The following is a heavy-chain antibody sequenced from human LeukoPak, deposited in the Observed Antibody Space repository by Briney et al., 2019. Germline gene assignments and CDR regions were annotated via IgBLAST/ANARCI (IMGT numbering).Heavy chain of an antibody. D-gene: IGHD3-10*01. CDR1: GESFSGYY. Sequence: PSETLSLTCAVYGESFSGYYWSWIRQPPGKGLEWIGEINHSGSTNYSPSLKSRVTISVDTSKNQFSLKLSSVTAADTAVYYCARTSITMVRGVPRPRRYYYYYMDVWGKGTTVTISS. CDR3: ARTSITMVRGVPRPRRYYYYYMDV. CDR2: INHSGST. J-gene: IGHJ6*03. V-gene: IGHV4-34*01.